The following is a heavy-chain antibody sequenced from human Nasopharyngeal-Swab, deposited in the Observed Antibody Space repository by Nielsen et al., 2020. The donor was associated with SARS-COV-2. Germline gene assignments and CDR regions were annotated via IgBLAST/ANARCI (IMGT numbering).Heavy chain of an antibody. D-gene: IGHD6-13*01. J-gene: IGHJ6*02. CDR2: ISGSGGST. CDR3: AKLALQQRVQVDYYGMDV. CDR1: GFTFSSYA. V-gene: IGHV3-23*01. Sequence: GESLKIFCAASGFTFSSYAMSWVRQAPGKGLEWVSAISGSGGSTYYADSVKGRFTISRDNSKNTLYLQMNSLRAEDTAVYYCAKLALQQRVQVDYYGMDVWGQGTTVTVSS.